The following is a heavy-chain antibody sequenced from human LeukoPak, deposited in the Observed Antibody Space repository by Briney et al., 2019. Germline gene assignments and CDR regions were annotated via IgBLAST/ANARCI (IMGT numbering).Heavy chain of an antibody. J-gene: IGHJ4*02. CDR3: ARVGHIVVVPAAIAGPYYFDY. CDR2: IYYSGST. CDR1: GGSHSSDC. D-gene: IGHD2-2*02. Sequence: SETLSLTCTVSGGSHSSDCWSWIRQPPGKGPAWIGYIYYSGSTNYNPSLKSRVTTSVDTSTNQFSLKLSSVTAADTAVYYCARVGHIVVVPAAIAGPYYFDYWGQGTLVTVSS. V-gene: IGHV4-59*12.